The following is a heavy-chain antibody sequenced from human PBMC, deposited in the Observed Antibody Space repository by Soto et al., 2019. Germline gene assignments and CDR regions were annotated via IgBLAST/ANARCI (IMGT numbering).Heavy chain of an antibody. D-gene: IGHD2-8*02. CDR2: IWYDGSNK. CDR1: GFTFNSYF. J-gene: IGHJ4*02. Sequence: PGGSLRLSCAACGFTFNSYFMHWVRQAPGKGLEWVAVIWYDGSNKYYADSVKGRFTISRDNSKNTLYLQMNSLREEDTAIYYCARDPKSGPGDYWVPGIRETVS. CDR3: ARDPKSGPGDY. V-gene: IGHV3-33*01.